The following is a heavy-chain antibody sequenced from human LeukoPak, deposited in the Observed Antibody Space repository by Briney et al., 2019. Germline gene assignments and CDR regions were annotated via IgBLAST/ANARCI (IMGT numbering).Heavy chain of an antibody. J-gene: IGHJ5*02. CDR1: GYIFSAYY. V-gene: IGHV1-2*02. Sequence: ASVKVSCKASGYIFSAYYIHWVRQAPGQGLEWMGWIDPNSGDRKFAETFQGRVTMTRDTSISTAHMELTGLRSDDTAIYYCARMDIVLGVGGTRSSSWFDPWGQGTLVTVSS. CDR3: ARMDIVLGVGGTRSSSWFDP. CDR2: IDPNSGDR. D-gene: IGHD2-8*02.